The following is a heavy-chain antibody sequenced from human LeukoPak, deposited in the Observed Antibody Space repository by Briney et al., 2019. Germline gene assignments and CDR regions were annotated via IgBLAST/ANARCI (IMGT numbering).Heavy chain of an antibody. J-gene: IGHJ4*02. Sequence: GGSLRLSCAASGFTFSSYTMNWVRQAPGKGLEWVSSIISSGADIYYADSVKGRFTISRDNAKNSLYLQMNSLRAEETAVYYCARDFGGYCSSTNCYLGHLDYWGQGTLVTGPS. D-gene: IGHD2-2*01. V-gene: IGHV3-21*03. CDR3: ARDFGGYCSSTNCYLGHLDY. CDR1: GFTFSSYT. CDR2: IISSGADI.